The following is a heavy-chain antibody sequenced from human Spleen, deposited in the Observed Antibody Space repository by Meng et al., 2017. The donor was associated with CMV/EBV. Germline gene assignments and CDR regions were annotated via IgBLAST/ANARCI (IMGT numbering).Heavy chain of an antibody. J-gene: IGHJ4*02. CDR1: GGSVNSGSYY. CDR3: ARGPEVIVVVPPTD. D-gene: IGHD2-2*01. Sequence: GSLRLSCTVSGGSVNSGSYYWSWIRQPPGKGLEYIGYIYYWGSTNYSPSRNTNYSPSLKSRVTISLDTSKNQFSLKLTSVTAADMAVYYCARGPEVIVVVPPTDWGQGTLVTVSS. CDR2: IYYWGSTNYSPSRNT. V-gene: IGHV4-61*01.